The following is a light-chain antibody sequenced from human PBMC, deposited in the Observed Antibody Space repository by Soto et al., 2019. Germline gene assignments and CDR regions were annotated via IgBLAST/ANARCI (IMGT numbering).Light chain of an antibody. CDR2: GAS. Sequence: EIVMTQSPATLSVSPGERATLSCRASQSVSSNLARYQQKPGQAPRLLIYGASTRATGIPARFSGSGSGTEFTLTISSLQSEDFAVYYCQHYNNWPALYTFGQGTKLEIK. V-gene: IGKV3-15*01. J-gene: IGKJ2*01. CDR3: QHYNNWPALYT. CDR1: QSVSSN.